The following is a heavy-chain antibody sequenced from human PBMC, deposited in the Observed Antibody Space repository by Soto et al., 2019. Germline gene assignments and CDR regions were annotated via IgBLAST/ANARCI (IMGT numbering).Heavy chain of an antibody. CDR3: AIEGGDAAIVTGFDD. CDR2: IIPIFGTA. D-gene: IGHD5-18*01. J-gene: IGHJ4*02. V-gene: IGHV1-69*06. Sequence: ASVKVSCTASGGTFSSYAISWVRQAPGQGLEWMGGIIPIFGTANYAQKFQGRVTITADKSTSTAYMELSGLRSEDTAVYYCAIEGGDAAIVTGFDDWGQGTLVTVSS. CDR1: GGTFSSYA.